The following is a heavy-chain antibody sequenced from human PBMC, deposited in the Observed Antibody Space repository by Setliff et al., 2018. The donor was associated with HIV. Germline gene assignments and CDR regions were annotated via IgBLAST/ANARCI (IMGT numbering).Heavy chain of an antibody. V-gene: IGHV1-2*06. Sequence: ASVKVSCKASGYTFTGYFIHWVRQAPGQGLEWMGRINPTSGGTDYAQKFEDRVAMTTDTSKSTAYMELSRLTSDDTAVYYCARDKEPWEGYYKYYSMDVWGKGTKVTVSS. J-gene: IGHJ6*03. CDR2: INPTSGGT. D-gene: IGHD1-26*01. CDR1: GYTFTGYF. CDR3: ARDKEPWEGYYKYYSMDV.